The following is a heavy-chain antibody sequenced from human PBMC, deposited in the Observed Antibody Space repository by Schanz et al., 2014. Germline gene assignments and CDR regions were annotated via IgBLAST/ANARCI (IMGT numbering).Heavy chain of an antibody. CDR1: GFAFRSYA. Sequence: AQLVESGGGVVQPGRSLRLSCAASGFAFRSYAMHWVRQAPGKGLEWVSSLTGSGGGTYYADSVRGRFAISRDNSKNALYLQVNSLRAEDTAVYYCAKVAAAATYLDSWGLGTLVTVSS. V-gene: IGHV3-23*04. CDR2: LTGSGGGT. J-gene: IGHJ4*02. CDR3: AKVAAAATYLDS. D-gene: IGHD6-13*01.